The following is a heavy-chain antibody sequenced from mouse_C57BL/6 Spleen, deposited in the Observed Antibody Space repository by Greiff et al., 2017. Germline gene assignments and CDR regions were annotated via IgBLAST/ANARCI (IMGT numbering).Heavy chain of an antibody. CDR1: GFTFSDYG. J-gene: IGHJ1*03. Sequence: EVNLVESGGGLVKPGGSLKLSCAASGFTFSDYGMHWVRQAPEKGLEWVAYISSGSSTIYYADTVKGRFTISRDNAKNTLFLQMTSLRSEDTAMYYCAREVYDYDEGWYFDVWGTGTTVTVSS. D-gene: IGHD2-4*01. CDR3: AREVYDYDEGWYFDV. CDR2: ISSGSSTI. V-gene: IGHV5-17*01.